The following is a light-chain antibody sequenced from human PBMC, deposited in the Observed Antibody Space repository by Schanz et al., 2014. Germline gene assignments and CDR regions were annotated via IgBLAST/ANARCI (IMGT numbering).Light chain of an antibody. CDR3: CSFVGSWV. CDR2: EVN. J-gene: IGLJ3*02. CDR1: SSDVGGYNY. V-gene: IGLV2-8*01. Sequence: QSALTQPPSASGSPGQSVTISCTGTSSDVGGYNYVSWYQQYPGKAPKLMIYEVNKRPSGVPDRFSGSKSGNTASLTVSGLLAEDEADYYCCSFVGSWVFGGGAKLTVL.